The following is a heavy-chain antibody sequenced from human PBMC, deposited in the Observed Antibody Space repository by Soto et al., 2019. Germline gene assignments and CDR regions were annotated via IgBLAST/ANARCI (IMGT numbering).Heavy chain of an antibody. CDR3: AGVDDSGMVVVPAAIAFYI. Sequence: GGSLRLSCAASGFTFSSYWMSWVRQAPGKGLEWVANIKQDGSEKYYVDSVKGRFTISRDNAKNSLYLQMNSLRAEDTAVYSFAGVDDSGMVVVPAAIAFYILGPGTMVTVSS. CDR2: IKQDGSEK. V-gene: IGHV3-7*01. D-gene: IGHD2-2*01. J-gene: IGHJ3*02. CDR1: GFTFSSYW.